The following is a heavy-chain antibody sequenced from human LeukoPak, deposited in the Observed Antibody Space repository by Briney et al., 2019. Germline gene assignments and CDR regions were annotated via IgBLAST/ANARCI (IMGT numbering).Heavy chain of an antibody. CDR1: GFTFSSYG. CDR3: AKEWGALRYFDWLLDY. D-gene: IGHD3-9*01. CDR2: ISYDGSNK. Sequence: GSLILSCAASGFTFSSYGMHWVRQAPGKGLEWVAVISYDGSNKYYADSVKGRFTISRDNSKNTLYLQMNSLRAEDTAVYYCAKEWGALRYFDWLLDYWGQGTLVTVSS. V-gene: IGHV3-30*18. J-gene: IGHJ4*02.